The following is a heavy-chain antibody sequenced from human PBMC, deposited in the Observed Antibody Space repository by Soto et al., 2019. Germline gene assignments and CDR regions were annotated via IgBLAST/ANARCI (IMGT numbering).Heavy chain of an antibody. Sequence: ASVKVSCKASGYTFTGYYMFWVRQAPGQGLEWMGWINPNSGATNYAQKFQGRVTMITDTSISTGYMELRRLRSDDTAFYYCARGGRIGSGFEEGLDYWGQGTLVTVSS. CDR1: GYTFTGYY. CDR3: ARGGRIGSGFEEGLDY. V-gene: IGHV1-2*02. J-gene: IGHJ4*02. CDR2: INPNSGAT. D-gene: IGHD5-12*01.